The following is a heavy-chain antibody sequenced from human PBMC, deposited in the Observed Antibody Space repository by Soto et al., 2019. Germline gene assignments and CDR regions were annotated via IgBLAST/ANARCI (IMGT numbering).Heavy chain of an antibody. CDR2: IYYSGST. V-gene: IGHV4-39*01. J-gene: IGHJ6*02. Sequence: ASETLSLTCTVSGGSISSGDYYWGWIRQPPGKGLEWIGSIYYSGSTYYNPSLKSRVTISVDTSKNQFSLKLSSVTAADTAVYYCARHVLSSGWHNNYYYYGMDVWGQGTTVTVSS. D-gene: IGHD6-19*01. CDR3: ARHVLSSGWHNNYYYYGMDV. CDR1: GGSISSGDYY.